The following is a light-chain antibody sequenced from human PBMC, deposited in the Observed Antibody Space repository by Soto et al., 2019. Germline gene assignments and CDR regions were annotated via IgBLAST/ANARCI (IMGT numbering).Light chain of an antibody. CDR2: WAS. Sequence: DIVMTQSPDSLAVSVGERATINCKSSQSVLYSSNNKNYLAWYQQKPGQPPKLLIYWASTRESGVPARFSGSGSGTDFTLAITRLQDEAVAVYYCKQYYSTPLLSFGGGTKVEIK. CDR1: QSVLYSSNNKNY. J-gene: IGKJ4*01. CDR3: KQYYSTPLLS. V-gene: IGKV4-1*01.